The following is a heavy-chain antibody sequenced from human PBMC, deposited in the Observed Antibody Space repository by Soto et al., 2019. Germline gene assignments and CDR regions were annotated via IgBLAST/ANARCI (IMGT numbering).Heavy chain of an antibody. CDR3: ARRGSGWNNNWFDP. CDR2: ISAYNGNT. V-gene: IGHV1-18*01. D-gene: IGHD6-19*01. J-gene: IGHJ5*02. CDR1: GYTFTSYG. Sequence: ASVKVSCKTSGYTFTSYGISWVRQAPGQGLEWMGWISAYNGNTNYAQKLQGRVTMTTDTSTSTAYMELRSLRSDDTAVYYCARRGSGWNNNWFDPWGQGTLVTVSS.